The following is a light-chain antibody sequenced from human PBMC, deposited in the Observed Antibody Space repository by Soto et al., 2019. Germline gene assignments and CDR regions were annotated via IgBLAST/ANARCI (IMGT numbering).Light chain of an antibody. CDR2: DVS. V-gene: IGLV2-14*01. CDR1: SSEVGGYNY. J-gene: IGLJ1*01. Sequence: QSVLTQPASVSGSPGQSITISCTGTSSEVGGYNYVSWYQQHPGKAPKLMIYDVSNRPSGVSNRFSGSKSGNTASLTISGLQAEDEADYYCSSYTSSRAYVFGTGTKLTVL. CDR3: SSYTSSRAYV.